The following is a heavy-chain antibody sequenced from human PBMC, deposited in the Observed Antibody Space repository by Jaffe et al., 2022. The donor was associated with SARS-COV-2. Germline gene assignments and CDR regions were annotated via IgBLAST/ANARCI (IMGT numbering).Heavy chain of an antibody. CDR2: AWHDASKE. CDR1: GFTFSTYG. Sequence: QVQVVESGGGVVQPGRSLTLSCAGSGFTFSTYGIHWVRQAPGKGLEWVGVAWHDASKEFYGDSVKGRFTISRDNSKNTVFLQMNSLRAEDTAVYYCARDVWDATTVTYFDYWGQGTLVTVSS. D-gene: IGHD4-17*01. CDR3: ARDVWDATTVTYFDY. J-gene: IGHJ4*02. V-gene: IGHV3-33*01.